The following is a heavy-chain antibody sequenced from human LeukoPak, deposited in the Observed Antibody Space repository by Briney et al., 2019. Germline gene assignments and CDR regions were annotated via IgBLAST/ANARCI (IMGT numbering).Heavy chain of an antibody. CDR3: ARHDPYSGSYGADFDY. V-gene: IGHV4-34*01. Sequence: PSETLSLTCAVYGGSFSGYYWSWIRQPPGKGLEWIGEINHSGSTNYNPSLKSRVTISVDTSKNQFSLKLSSVTAADTAVYYCARHDPYSGSYGADFDYWGQGTLVTVSS. D-gene: IGHD1-26*01. J-gene: IGHJ4*02. CDR2: INHSGST. CDR1: GGSFSGYY.